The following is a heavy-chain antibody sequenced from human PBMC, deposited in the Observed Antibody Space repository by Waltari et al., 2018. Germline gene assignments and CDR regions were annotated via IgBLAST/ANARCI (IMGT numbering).Heavy chain of an antibody. CDR2: LYTSGST. CDR3: ARLSGSYSPFDY. V-gene: IGHV4-61*02. Sequence: QVQLQESGPGLVKPSQTLSLTCTVSGGSISSGSYYWSWIRQPAGKGLEWIGGLYTSGSTNSNPSLKRRVTISVDTSKNQFSLKLSSVTAADTAVYYCARLSGSYSPFDYWGQVTLVTVSS. J-gene: IGHJ4*02. D-gene: IGHD3-10*01. CDR1: GGSISSGSYY.